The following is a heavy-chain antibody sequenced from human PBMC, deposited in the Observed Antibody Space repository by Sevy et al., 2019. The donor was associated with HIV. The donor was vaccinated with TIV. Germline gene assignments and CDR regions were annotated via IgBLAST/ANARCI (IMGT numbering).Heavy chain of an antibody. CDR1: GFTFSGSA. CDR3: TATWRYYYYYYGMDV. J-gene: IGHJ6*02. CDR2: IGSKANSYAT. Sequence: GGSLRLSCAASGFTFSGSAMHWVRKASGKGLEWVGRIGSKANSYATAYAASVKGRFTISRDDSKNTAYLQMNSLKTEDTAVYYCTATWRYYYYYYGMDVWGQGTTVTVSS. V-gene: IGHV3-73*01. D-gene: IGHD1-26*01.